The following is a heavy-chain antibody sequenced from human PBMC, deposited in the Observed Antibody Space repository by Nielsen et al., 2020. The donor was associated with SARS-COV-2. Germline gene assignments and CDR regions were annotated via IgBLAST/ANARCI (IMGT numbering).Heavy chain of an antibody. CDR3: AGGADFWSGTQKYYMDV. Sequence: GESLKISCAASGFTFSSYSMNWVRQAPGQGLVWVSRINPSGSGTAYADSVKGRFAVSRDNAGNTVVLQIHSLRVEDTAVYYCAGGADFWSGTQKYYMDVWGKGTTVIVSS. J-gene: IGHJ6*03. CDR1: GFTFSSYS. V-gene: IGHV3-74*01. CDR2: INPSGSGT. D-gene: IGHD3-3*01.